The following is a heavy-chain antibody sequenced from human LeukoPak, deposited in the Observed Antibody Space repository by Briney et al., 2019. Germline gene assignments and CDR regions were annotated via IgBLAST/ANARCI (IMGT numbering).Heavy chain of an antibody. CDR3: ARSGHRRYYYASGPDY. Sequence: ASVKVSCKASGYTFTNYGISWVRQAPGQGLEWMGWSSTYNGNTKYTQNLQGRVTMTTDTSTSTAYMDLTILRSDDTAVYYCARSGHRRYYYASGPDYWGQGTLVTVSS. J-gene: IGHJ4*02. V-gene: IGHV1-18*01. CDR2: SSTYNGNT. CDR1: GYTFTNYG. D-gene: IGHD3-10*01.